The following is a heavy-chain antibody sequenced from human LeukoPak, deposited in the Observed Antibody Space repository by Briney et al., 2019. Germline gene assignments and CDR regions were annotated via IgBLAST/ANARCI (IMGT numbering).Heavy chain of an antibody. CDR2: IYYSGST. J-gene: IGHJ4*02. D-gene: IGHD3-22*01. V-gene: IGHV4-39*07. CDR3: ATTGYYYDSSPY. CDR1: GGSISSDSYY. Sequence: PSETLSLTWTVSGGSISSDSYYWGWIRQPPGKGLEWIGSIYYSGSTYYNPSLKSRVTISIDTSKNQFSLRLRSVTAADTAVYYCATTGYYYDSSPYCGQGSLVTVSS.